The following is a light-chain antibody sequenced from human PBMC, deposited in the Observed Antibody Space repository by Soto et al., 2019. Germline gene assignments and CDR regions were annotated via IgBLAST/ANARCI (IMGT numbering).Light chain of an antibody. J-gene: IGLJ1*01. CDR3: SSYAGSNNYV. CDR2: EVS. CDR1: SSDVGGYNY. V-gene: IGLV2-8*01. Sequence: QSALTQPPSASGSPVQSVTISCTGTSSDVGGYNYVSWYQQHPGKAPKLMIYEVSKRPSGVPDRFSGSKSGNTASLTVSGLQAEDEADYYCSSYAGSNNYVFGTGTKVRVL.